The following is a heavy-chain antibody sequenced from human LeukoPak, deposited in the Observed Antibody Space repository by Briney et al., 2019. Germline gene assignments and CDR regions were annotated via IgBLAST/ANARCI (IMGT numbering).Heavy chain of an antibody. CDR2: IKSKTDGGTT. J-gene: IGHJ3*02. CDR1: GFTFSNAW. Sequence: GGSLRLSCAASGFTFSNAWMSWVRQAPGKGLEWVGRIKSKTDGGTTDYAAPVKGRFTISRDDSKNTLYLQMNSLKTEDTAVYYCTTVSGYGYNPDDAFDIWGQGTMVTVSS. CDR3: TTVSGYGYNPDDAFDI. V-gene: IGHV3-15*01. D-gene: IGHD5-24*01.